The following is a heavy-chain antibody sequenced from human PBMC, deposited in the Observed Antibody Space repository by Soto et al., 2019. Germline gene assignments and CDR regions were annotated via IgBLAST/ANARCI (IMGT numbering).Heavy chain of an antibody. V-gene: IGHV1-2*04. CDR2: INPHRGGT. CDR3: ATSQSGTYHLGY. Sequence: ASVKVSCKASGYTFTSYAMHWVRQAPGQGLEWMGWINPHRGGTNYAQKFQGWVTMTRDTSIRTAYMELSRLKSDDTAVYYCATSQSGTYHLGYWGQGTLVTVSS. CDR1: GYTFTSYA. D-gene: IGHD1-26*01. J-gene: IGHJ4*02.